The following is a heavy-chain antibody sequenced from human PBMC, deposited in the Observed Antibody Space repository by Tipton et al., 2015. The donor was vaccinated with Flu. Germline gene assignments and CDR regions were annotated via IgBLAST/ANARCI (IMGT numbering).Heavy chain of an antibody. V-gene: IGHV3-7*01. CDR3: ATVRATGDGGRGYFDL. CDR1: EFTFRGYW. J-gene: IGHJ2*01. CDR2: ITPDASEK. D-gene: IGHD1-1*01. Sequence: SLRLSCSVSEFTFRGYWMTWVRQAPGKGLEWVATITPDASEKSYVDSLKGRFTISRDNAKRSLFLQMNSLRVEDTAVYYCATVRATGDGGRGYFDLWGRGALVTVSS.